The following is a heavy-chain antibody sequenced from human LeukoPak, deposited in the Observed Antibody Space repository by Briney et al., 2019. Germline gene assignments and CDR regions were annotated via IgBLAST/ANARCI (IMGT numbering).Heavy chain of an antibody. CDR2: INHSGST. CDR1: GGSFSGYY. V-gene: IGHV4-34*01. J-gene: IGHJ4*02. Sequence: SETLSLTCAVYGGSFSGYYWSWIRQPPGKRLEWIGEINHSGSTNYSPSLKSRVTISVDTSKNQFSLKLSSVTAADTAVYYCARAYDFWSGYQLDYWGQGTLVTVSS. CDR3: ARAYDFWSGYQLDY. D-gene: IGHD3-3*01.